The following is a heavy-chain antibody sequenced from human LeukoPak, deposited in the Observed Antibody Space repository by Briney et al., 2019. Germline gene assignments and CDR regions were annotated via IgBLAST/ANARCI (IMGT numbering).Heavy chain of an antibody. J-gene: IGHJ4*02. D-gene: IGHD5-18*01. Sequence: SETLSLTCTVSGGSISSSSYYWGWIRQPPGKGLEWIGSIYYSGSTYYNPSLKSRVTIPVDTSKNQFSLKLSSVTAADTAVYYCARGDTAMVPIDYWGQGTLVTVSS. CDR2: IYYSGST. CDR3: ARGDTAMVPIDY. V-gene: IGHV4-39*07. CDR1: GGSISSSSYY.